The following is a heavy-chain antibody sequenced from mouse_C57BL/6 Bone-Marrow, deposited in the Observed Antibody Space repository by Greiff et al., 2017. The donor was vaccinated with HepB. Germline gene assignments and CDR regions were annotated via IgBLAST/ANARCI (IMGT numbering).Heavy chain of an antibody. Sequence: VQLVESGPGLVAPSQSLSITCTVSGFSLTSYGVDWVRQPPGKGLEWLGVIWGGGSTNYNSALMSRLSISKDNSKSQVFLKMNSLQTDDTAMYYCAKHGIPYYYGSRDWYFDVWGTGTTVTVSS. CDR3: AKHGIPYYYGSRDWYFDV. CDR2: IWGGGST. J-gene: IGHJ1*03. V-gene: IGHV2-9*01. D-gene: IGHD1-1*01. CDR1: GFSLTSYG.